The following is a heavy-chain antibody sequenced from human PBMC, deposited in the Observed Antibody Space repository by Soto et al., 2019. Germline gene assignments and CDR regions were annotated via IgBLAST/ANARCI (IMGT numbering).Heavy chain of an antibody. D-gene: IGHD5-12*01. Sequence: GGSLRLSCAASGFTFSSYSMNWVRQAPGKGLEWVSSISSSSSYIYYADSVKGRFTISRDNAKNSLYLQMNSLRAEDTAVYYCARVRGGGEYSGYVSRDYWGQGTLVTVSS. CDR3: ARVRGGGEYSGYVSRDY. J-gene: IGHJ4*02. V-gene: IGHV3-21*01. CDR2: ISSSSSYI. CDR1: GFTFSSYS.